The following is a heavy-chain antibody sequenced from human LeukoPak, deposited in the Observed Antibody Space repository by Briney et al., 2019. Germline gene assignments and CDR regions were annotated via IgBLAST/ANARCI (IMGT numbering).Heavy chain of an antibody. CDR3: TTLGYHLDS. CDR1: GFDLGAYE. V-gene: IGHV3-48*03. CDR2: FAGSDTTK. J-gene: IGHJ4*02. D-gene: IGHD3-22*01. Sequence: GGSLRLSCAASGFDLGAYEMNWVRQAPGKGLEWVAYFAGSDTTKYYADSVRGRFTISRDNAKKSLYLQMNSLRAEDTALYYCTTLGYHLDSWGQGTLVTVSS.